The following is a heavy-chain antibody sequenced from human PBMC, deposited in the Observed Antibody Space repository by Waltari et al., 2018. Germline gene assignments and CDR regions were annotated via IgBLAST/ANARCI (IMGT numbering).Heavy chain of an antibody. D-gene: IGHD3-22*01. CDR3: ARVNVVSRPPYYYGMDV. Sequence: QVQLVESGGGVVQPGRSLRLSCAASGFTSISSCMHWVLPDPGKGLEWVAVIWYDGSNKYYADSVKGRFTISRDNSKNTLYLQMNSLRAEDTAVYYCARVNVVSRPPYYYGMDVWGQGTTVTVSS. CDR2: IWYDGSNK. V-gene: IGHV3-33*01. J-gene: IGHJ6*02. CDR1: GFTSISSC.